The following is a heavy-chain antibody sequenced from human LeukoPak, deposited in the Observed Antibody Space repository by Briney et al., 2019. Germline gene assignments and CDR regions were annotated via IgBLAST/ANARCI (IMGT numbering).Heavy chain of an antibody. CDR1: GFTVSSNY. CDR2: IYSCGST. CDR3: ARGPVREGFDY. D-gene: IGHD1-26*01. J-gene: IGHJ4*02. Sequence: GGSLRLSCAASGFTVSSNYMNWVRQAPGKGLEWVSVIYSCGSTYYADSVKGRFTISRDNSKNTLYLQMNSLRAEDTAVYYCARGPVREGFDYWGQETLVTVSS. V-gene: IGHV3-66*01.